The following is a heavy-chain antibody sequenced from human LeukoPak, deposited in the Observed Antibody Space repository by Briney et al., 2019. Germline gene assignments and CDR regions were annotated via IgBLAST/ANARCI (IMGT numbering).Heavy chain of an antibody. J-gene: IGHJ5*02. CDR3: ARDSSGYYYIKYNWFDP. Sequence: QPGRSLRLSCAASGFTFSRYGMHWVRQAPGKGLEWVAVISYDGTNQNYADSVKGRFTISRDNAKNSLYLQMNSLRAEDTAVYYCARDSSGYYYIKYNWFDPWGQGTLVTVSS. V-gene: IGHV3-30*03. CDR1: GFTFSRYG. D-gene: IGHD3-22*01. CDR2: ISYDGTNQ.